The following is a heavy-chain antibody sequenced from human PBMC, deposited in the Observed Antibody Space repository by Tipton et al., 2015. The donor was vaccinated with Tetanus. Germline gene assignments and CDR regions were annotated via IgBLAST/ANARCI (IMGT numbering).Heavy chain of an antibody. J-gene: IGHJ4*02. CDR3: ARGGLEQQLAFDY. CDR2: IYYSGST. D-gene: IGHD6-13*01. Sequence: TLSLTCTVSGGSISSSSYYWGWIRQPPGKGLEWIGSIYYSGSTYYNPSLKSRVTISVDTSKNQFSLKLSSVTAADTAVYYCARGGLEQQLAFDYWGQGTLVTVSS. CDR1: GGSISSSSYY. V-gene: IGHV4-39*07.